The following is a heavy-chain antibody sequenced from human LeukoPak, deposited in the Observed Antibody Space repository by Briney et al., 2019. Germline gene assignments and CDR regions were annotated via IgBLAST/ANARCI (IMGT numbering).Heavy chain of an antibody. Sequence: PGGSLRLSCAASGFTVSSNYMSWVRQAPGKGLEWVSVIYSGGSTYYADSVKGRFTISRDNSKSTLYLQMNSLRAEDTAVYYCAQDFYGSGSYDYWGQGTLVTVSS. CDR2: IYSGGST. D-gene: IGHD3-10*01. CDR1: GFTVSSNY. J-gene: IGHJ4*02. CDR3: AQDFYGSGSYDY. V-gene: IGHV3-66*01.